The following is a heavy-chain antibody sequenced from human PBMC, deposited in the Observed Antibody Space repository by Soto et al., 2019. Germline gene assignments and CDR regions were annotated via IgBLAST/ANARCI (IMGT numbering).Heavy chain of an antibody. CDR3: ARDGAVAGLPDY. Sequence: QVQLVQSGAEVKKPGSSVKVSCKASGGTFSSYTISWVRQAPGQGLEWMGRIIPILGIANYAQKFQGRVTITADKPTSTAYMELSSLRSEDTAVYYCARDGAVAGLPDYWGQGTLVTVSS. CDR2: IIPILGIA. CDR1: GGTFSSYT. J-gene: IGHJ4*02. V-gene: IGHV1-69*08. D-gene: IGHD6-19*01.